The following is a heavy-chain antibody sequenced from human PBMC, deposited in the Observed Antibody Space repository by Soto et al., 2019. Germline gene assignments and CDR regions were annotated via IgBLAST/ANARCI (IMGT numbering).Heavy chain of an antibody. CDR1: GGSISSGGYY. Sequence: QVQLQESGPGLVKPSQTLSLTCTVSGGSISSGGYYWSWIRQHPGKGLEWIGYIYYSGSTYYNPSLKSRVITSVDTSKNQFSLKLSSLTAADTAVYYCAREIVVVPAAPVGWFDPWGQGTLVTVSS. CDR2: IYYSGST. J-gene: IGHJ5*02. V-gene: IGHV4-31*03. D-gene: IGHD2-2*01. CDR3: AREIVVVPAAPVGWFDP.